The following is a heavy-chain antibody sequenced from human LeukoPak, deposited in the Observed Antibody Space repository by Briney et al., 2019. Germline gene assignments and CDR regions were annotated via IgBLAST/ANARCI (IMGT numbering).Heavy chain of an antibody. V-gene: IGHV4-39*01. D-gene: IGHD1-26*01. CDR1: GGAISSSSYY. CDR3: ARVQRWELLSAAYYFDY. CDR2: IYYSGST. Sequence: SETLSLTCTVSGGAISSSSYYWGWIRQPPGKGLEWIGSIYYSGSTYYNPSLKSRVTISVDTSKNQFSLKLSSVTAADTAVYYCARVQRWELLSAAYYFDYWGQGTLVTVSS. J-gene: IGHJ4*02.